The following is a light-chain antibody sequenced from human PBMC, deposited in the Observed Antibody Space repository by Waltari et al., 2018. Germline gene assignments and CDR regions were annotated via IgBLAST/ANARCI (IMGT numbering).Light chain of an antibody. Sequence: QSALTHPASVSGSPGQSITISCTGTSSDVGSYNLVSWYQQHPGKAPKLMIYEVSKRPSGVSSRLSGSKSGNTASLTISGLQAEDEADYYCCSYAGSPWVFGGGTKLTVL. CDR3: CSYAGSPWV. CDR1: SSDVGSYNL. J-gene: IGLJ3*02. CDR2: EVS. V-gene: IGLV2-23*02.